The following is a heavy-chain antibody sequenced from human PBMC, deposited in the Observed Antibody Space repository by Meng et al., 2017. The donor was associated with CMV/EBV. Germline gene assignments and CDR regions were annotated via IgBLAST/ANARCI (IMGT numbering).Heavy chain of an antibody. CDR3: ARYNYDSSGYRN. CDR1: GYTFTGYY. V-gene: IGHV1-2*02. D-gene: IGHD3-22*01. CDR2: INPNSGGT. J-gene: IGHJ4*02. Sequence: ASVKVSCKASGYTFTGYYMHWVRQAPGQGLEWMGWINPNSGGTNYAQKFQGRVTMTRDTSISTAYMELSRLRSDDTAVYYCARYNYDSSGYRNWVQGTLVTVSS.